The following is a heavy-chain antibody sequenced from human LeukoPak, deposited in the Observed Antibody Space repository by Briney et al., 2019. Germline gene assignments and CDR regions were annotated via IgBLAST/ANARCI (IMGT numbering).Heavy chain of an antibody. CDR3: ARVGWFGEYSY. V-gene: IGHV4-59*01. CDR2: IYYSAST. D-gene: IGHD3-10*01. J-gene: IGHJ4*02. Sequence: SETLSLTCTVSGGSISSYYWSWIRQPPGKGLEWIGYIYYSASTNYNPPLKSRVTISVDTSKNQFSLKLSSVTAADTAVYYCARVGWFGEYSYWGQGTLVTVSS. CDR1: GGSISSYY.